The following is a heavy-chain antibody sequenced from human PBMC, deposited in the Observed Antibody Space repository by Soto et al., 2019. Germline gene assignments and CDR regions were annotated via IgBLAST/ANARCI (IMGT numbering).Heavy chain of an antibody. CDR3: AKDLVVPAAMVYDY. J-gene: IGHJ4*02. D-gene: IGHD2-2*01. CDR1: GFTFSSYA. Sequence: GGSLRLSCAASGFTFSSYAMSWVRQAPGKGLEWVSAISGSGGSTYYADSVKGRFTISRDNSKNTLYLQMHSLRAEDTAVYYCAKDLVVPAAMVYDYWGQGTLVIAPQ. V-gene: IGHV3-23*01. CDR2: ISGSGGST.